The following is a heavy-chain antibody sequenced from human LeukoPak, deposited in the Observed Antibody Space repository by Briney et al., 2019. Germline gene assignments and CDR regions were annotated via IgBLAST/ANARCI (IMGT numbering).Heavy chain of an antibody. V-gene: IGHV3-21*01. CDR1: GFTFSIYS. J-gene: IGHJ4*02. CDR2: ISSSSNST. CDR3: ARGPSCTSTSCYTTGLSDY. D-gene: IGHD2-2*01. Sequence: GGSLRLSCTASGFTFSIYSMSWVRQAPGKGLEWVSSISSSSNSTYYADSVKGQFTISRDNAKNSLYLQMNSLRAGDTAVYYCARGPSCTSTSCYTTGLSDYWGQGTLVTVSS.